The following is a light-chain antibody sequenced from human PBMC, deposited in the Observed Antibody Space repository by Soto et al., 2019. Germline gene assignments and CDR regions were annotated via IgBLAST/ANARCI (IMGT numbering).Light chain of an antibody. CDR3: QQLISYPIT. Sequence: IQLTESPSFLSASARGLFPFTRRASKGIGSYLAWYKQKPGTAPKVMIYAASTLQSEVPSRFRGRGSGTDVTLTITSLKPENFETYYCQQLISYPITFGQGTRLEI. V-gene: IGKV1-9*01. CDR2: AAS. J-gene: IGKJ5*01. CDR1: KGIGSY.